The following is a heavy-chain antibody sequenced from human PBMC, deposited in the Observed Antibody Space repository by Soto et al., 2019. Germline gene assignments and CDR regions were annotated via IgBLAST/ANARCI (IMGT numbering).Heavy chain of an antibody. D-gene: IGHD2-15*01. V-gene: IGHV4-39*01. CDR2: IYYSGRA. CDR1: GGSISRSEHF. J-gene: IGHJ4*02. CDR3: ARRDCGGGSCYQYYFDY. Sequence: SETLSLTCDVSGGSISRSEHFWGWIRQPPGKGLEWIGGIYYSGRAFYNPSLKSRATVSVDTSQSQFSLKLRSLTAADAAVYYCARRDCGGGSCYQYYFDYWGQGTQVTVSS.